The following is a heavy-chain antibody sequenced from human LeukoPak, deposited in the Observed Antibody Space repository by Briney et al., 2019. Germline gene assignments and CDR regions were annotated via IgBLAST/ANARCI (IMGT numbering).Heavy chain of an antibody. CDR1: GFTLSNAW. D-gene: IGHD3-10*02. CDR3: TTESLYHYDRGYNWFDP. V-gene: IGHV3-15*01. J-gene: IGHJ5*02. CDR2: IKSKTDGETT. Sequence: GGSLRLSCAASGFTLSNAWMSWVRQTPGKGLEWVGRIKSKTDGETTDYAAPVKGRFTISRDDSKNTLYLQLNGLNTEDTAVYYCTTESLYHYDRGYNWFDPWGQGTLVTVSS.